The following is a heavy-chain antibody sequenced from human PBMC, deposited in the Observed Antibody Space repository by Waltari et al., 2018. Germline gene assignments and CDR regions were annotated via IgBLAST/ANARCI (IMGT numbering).Heavy chain of an antibody. J-gene: IGHJ4*01. CDR3: AXELAWXFXXRFYXEX. D-gene: IGHD3-3*02. CDR2: XXXIGSDT. V-gene: IGHV3-30-3*01. Sequence: QXXXVESGGGVVQPGRSLRLSCVGSGFTFGPYTXHLVRRAPGXGXXWXAXXXXIGSDTYXADSXKGXFXIXRDNSKXTVYLQMNSLXXEDTAVXYXAXELAWXFXXRFYXEXWXXXXLXAXSS. CDR1: GFTFGPYT.